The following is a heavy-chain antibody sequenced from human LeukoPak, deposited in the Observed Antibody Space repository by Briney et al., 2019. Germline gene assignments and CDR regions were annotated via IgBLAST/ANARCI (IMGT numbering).Heavy chain of an antibody. CDR1: GYTFTSYD. Sequence: GASVKVSCKASGYTFTSYDINWVRQATGQGLEWMGWMNPNSGNTGYAQKFQGRVTITRNTSISTAYMELSSLRSEDTAVYYCLIFGVVHDAFDIWGQGTMVTVSS. CDR3: LIFGVVHDAFDI. D-gene: IGHD3-3*01. CDR2: MNPNSGNT. V-gene: IGHV1-8*03. J-gene: IGHJ3*02.